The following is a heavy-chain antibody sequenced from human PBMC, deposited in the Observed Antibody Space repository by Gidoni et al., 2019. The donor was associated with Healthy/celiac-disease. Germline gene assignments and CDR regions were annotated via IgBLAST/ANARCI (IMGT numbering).Heavy chain of an antibody. J-gene: IGHJ6*02. CDR1: GGTFSSYA. CDR3: AREIHSRYYYYGMDV. CDR2: IIPILGIA. V-gene: IGHV1-69*04. Sequence: QVQLVQSGAEVKKPGSSVKVSCKASGGTFSSYAISWVRQAPGQGLEWMGRIIPILGIANYAQKFQGRVTITADKSTSTAYLELSSLRSEDTAVYYCAREIHSRYYYYGMDVWGQGTTVTVSS. D-gene: IGHD5-18*01.